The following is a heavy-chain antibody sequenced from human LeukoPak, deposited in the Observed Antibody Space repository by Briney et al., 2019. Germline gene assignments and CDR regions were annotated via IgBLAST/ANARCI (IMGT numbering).Heavy chain of an antibody. D-gene: IGHD3-3*01. Sequence: TGGSLRLSCAASGFTFSSYSMNWVRQAPGKGLEWVANIKQDGSEKYYVDSVKGRFTISRDNAKNSLYLQMNSLRAEDTAVYYCAREVWSGSIFDYWGQGTLVTVSS. CDR2: IKQDGSEK. V-gene: IGHV3-7*01. CDR3: AREVWSGSIFDY. CDR1: GFTFSSYS. J-gene: IGHJ4*02.